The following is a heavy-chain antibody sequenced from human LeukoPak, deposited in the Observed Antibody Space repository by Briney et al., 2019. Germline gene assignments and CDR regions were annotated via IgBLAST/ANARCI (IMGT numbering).Heavy chain of an antibody. V-gene: IGHV1-24*01. D-gene: IGHD3-10*01. CDR2: FDRVDGET. J-gene: IGHJ4*02. CDR1: GYTLTEFS. CDR3: AIEPLYYYASGSQMDY. Sequence: ASVKVPCKVSGYTLTEFSIQWVRQAPGKGLEWMGGFDRVDGETIYALKFQGRVTMTEDTSTDTAYMELSSLRSEDTAVYYCAIEPLYYYASGSQMDYWGQGTLVTVSS.